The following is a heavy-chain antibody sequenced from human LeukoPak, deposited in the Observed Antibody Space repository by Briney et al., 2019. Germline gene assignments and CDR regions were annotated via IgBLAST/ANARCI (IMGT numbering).Heavy chain of an antibody. V-gene: IGHV3-23*01. CDR3: TKPFRDGVVVSI. CDR2: ITYSGGNT. J-gene: IGHJ3*02. Sequence: GGSLRLSCAASGFTFSSYAMGWVRQAPGKGLEWVSTITYSGGNTYYADSVKGRFTISRDNSKNTLYLQMKTLRAEDTAVYYCTKPFRDGVVVSIWGQGTMVTVSS. CDR1: GFTFSSYA. D-gene: IGHD3-22*01.